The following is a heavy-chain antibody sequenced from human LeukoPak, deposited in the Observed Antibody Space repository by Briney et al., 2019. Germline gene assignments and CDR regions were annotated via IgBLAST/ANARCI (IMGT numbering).Heavy chain of an antibody. CDR2: INSDGSST. CDR3: ARDLYCSSTSCYSGYYYYYGMDV. J-gene: IGHJ6*04. V-gene: IGHV3-74*01. Sequence: GGSLRLSCAASGFTFSSYWMHWVRQAPGKGLVWVSRINSDGSSTSYADSVKGRFTISRDNAKNTLYLQMNSLRAEDTAVYYCARDLYCSSTSCYSGYYYYYGMDVWGKGTTVTVSS. D-gene: IGHD2-2*02. CDR1: GFTFSSYW.